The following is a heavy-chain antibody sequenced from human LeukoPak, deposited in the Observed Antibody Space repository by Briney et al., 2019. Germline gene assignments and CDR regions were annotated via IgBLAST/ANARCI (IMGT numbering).Heavy chain of an antibody. CDR1: GFTFSSYS. CDR3: ARDGTYYYDSSGYFAA. CDR2: ISSSSSYI. Sequence: GGSLRLSCAASGFTFSSYSMNWVRQAPGKGLEWVSSISSSSSYIYYADSVKGRFTISRDNAKNSQYLQMNSLRAEDTAVYYCARDGTYYYDSSGYFAAWGQGTLVTVSS. V-gene: IGHV3-21*01. D-gene: IGHD3-22*01. J-gene: IGHJ4*02.